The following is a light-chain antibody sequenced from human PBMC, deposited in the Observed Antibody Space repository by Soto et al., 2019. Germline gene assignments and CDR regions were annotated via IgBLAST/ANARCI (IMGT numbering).Light chain of an antibody. CDR3: QHYSYLRYFS. CDR2: GVS. J-gene: IGKJ3*01. V-gene: IGKV3-20*01. CDR1: QSVSHNY. Sequence: EIVLTQSPGTLSLSPGERATLSCRASQSVSHNYLAWYQQKPGQAPRLLIYGVSYRATGIPDRFSGSGSGTGFPLTNHRPEAEDFAVLYWQHYSYLRYFSFRPGTKGDIK.